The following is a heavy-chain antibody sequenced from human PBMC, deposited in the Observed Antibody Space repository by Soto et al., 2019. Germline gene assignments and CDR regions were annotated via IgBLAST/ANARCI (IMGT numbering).Heavy chain of an antibody. CDR1: GFTFNTYN. J-gene: IGHJ6*02. Sequence: PGGSLRLSCAASGFTFNTYNMNWVRQAPGRGLEWVSSISGSSSYIYYADSVKGRYTISRDNGKNSLYLQMNSLRVEDTAVYYCARVGSITMDVWGQGTTVTV. CDR2: ISGSSSYI. CDR3: ARVGSITMDV. V-gene: IGHV3-21*06.